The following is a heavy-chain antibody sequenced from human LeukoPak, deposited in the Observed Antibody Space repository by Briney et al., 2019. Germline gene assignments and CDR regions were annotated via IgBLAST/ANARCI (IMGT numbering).Heavy chain of an antibody. D-gene: IGHD3-22*01. J-gene: IGHJ4*02. CDR3: ARDPYDSSGYYNY. CDR1: GFTFSSYW. CDR2: ISSSSSYI. Sequence: GGSLRLSCAASGFTFSSYWMSWVRQAPGKGLEWVSSISSSSSYIYYADSVKGRFTISRDNAKNSLYLQMNSLRAEDTAVYYCARDPYDSSGYYNYWGQGTLVTVSS. V-gene: IGHV3-21*01.